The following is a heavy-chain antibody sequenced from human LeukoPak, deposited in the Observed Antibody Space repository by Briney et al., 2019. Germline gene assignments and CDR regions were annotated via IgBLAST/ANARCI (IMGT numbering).Heavy chain of an antibody. CDR3: AKDRVAHLPVSYYMDV. D-gene: IGHD2-15*01. CDR1: GFTFSSYA. V-gene: IGHV3-23*01. Sequence: QPGGSLRLSCAASGFTFSSYAMSWVRQAPGKGLEWVSAISGSGGSTYYADSVEGRFTISRDNSKNTLYLQMNSLRAEDTAVYYCAKDRVAHLPVSYYMDVWGKGTTVTVSS. CDR2: ISGSGGST. J-gene: IGHJ6*03.